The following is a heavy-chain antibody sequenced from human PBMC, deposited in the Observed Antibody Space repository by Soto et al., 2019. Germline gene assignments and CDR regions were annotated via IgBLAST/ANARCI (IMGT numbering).Heavy chain of an antibody. D-gene: IGHD3-16*01. CDR2: LSSDGFGA. J-gene: IGHJ4*02. CDR3: ARDLGGPDY. CDR1: DFSLSPYW. Sequence: VGSLRLSCAASDFSLSPYWMHWVRQVPGRGLEWVARLSSDGFGAAYADSVKGRFFISRDIARNTLSLQMSSLRADDTAVYYCARDLGGPDYWGRGTLVTVSS. V-gene: IGHV3-74*03.